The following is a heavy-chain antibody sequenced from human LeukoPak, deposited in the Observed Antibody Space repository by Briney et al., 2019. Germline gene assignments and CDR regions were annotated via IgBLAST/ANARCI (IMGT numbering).Heavy chain of an antibody. J-gene: IGHJ3*02. CDR2: MNPNSGNT. V-gene: IGHV1-8*01. CDR1: GYTFTSYD. CDR3: ARGAAAGTHDAFDI. Sequence: ASVKVSCKASGYTFTSYDISWVRQATGQGLEWMGWMNPNSGNTGYAQKFQGRVTMTRNTSISTAYMELSSLRSEDTAVYYCARGAAAGTHDAFDIWGQGTMVTVSS. D-gene: IGHD6-13*01.